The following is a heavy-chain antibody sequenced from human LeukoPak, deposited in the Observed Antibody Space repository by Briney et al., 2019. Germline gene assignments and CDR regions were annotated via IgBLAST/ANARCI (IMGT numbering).Heavy chain of an antibody. Sequence: PGGSLRLSCAASGFTFSSYAMHWVRQAPGKGLEWVAVISYDGSNKYYADSVKGRFTISRDNAENSLYLHMNSLRAEDTAVYYCGVVRGVWGQGTTVTVSS. J-gene: IGHJ6*02. CDR3: GVVRGV. V-gene: IGHV3-30-3*01. D-gene: IGHD3-10*01. CDR1: GFTFSSYA. CDR2: ISYDGSNK.